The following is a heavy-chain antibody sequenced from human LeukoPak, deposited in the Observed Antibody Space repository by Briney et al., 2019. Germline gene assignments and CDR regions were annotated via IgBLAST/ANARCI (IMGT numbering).Heavy chain of an antibody. CDR1: GYTFTIYA. J-gene: IGHJ4*02. D-gene: IGHD6-19*01. V-gene: IGHV1-3*03. Sequence: ASVKVSFKASGYTFTIYAMHWVRQAPGQRLEWMGWINAGNGNTKYSQEFQGRVTITRDTSASTAYMELSSLRSEDMAVYYCARKAGPRGFHYWGQGTLVTVSS. CDR2: INAGNGNT. CDR3: ARKAGPRGFHY.